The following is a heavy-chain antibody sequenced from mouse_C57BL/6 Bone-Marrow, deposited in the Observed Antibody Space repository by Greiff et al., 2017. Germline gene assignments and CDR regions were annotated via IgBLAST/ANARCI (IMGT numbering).Heavy chain of an antibody. CDR2: INPNNGGT. V-gene: IGHV1-18*01. Sequence: EVKLMESGPELVKPGASVKIPCKASGYTFTDYYMDWVKQSHGKSLEWIGDINPNNGGTIYNQKFKGKATLTVDKSSSTAYMKLRSLTSEDTAVYYCARDYGSSYDWYFDVWGTGTTVTVSS. J-gene: IGHJ1*03. CDR1: GYTFTDYY. D-gene: IGHD1-1*01. CDR3: ARDYGSSYDWYFDV.